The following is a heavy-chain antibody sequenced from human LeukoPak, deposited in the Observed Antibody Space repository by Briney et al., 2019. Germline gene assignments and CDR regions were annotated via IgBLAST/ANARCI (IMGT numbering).Heavy chain of an antibody. CDR3: ASSTYYYDSSGYYCDY. D-gene: IGHD3-22*01. CDR1: GYTFTSYG. CDR2: ISAYNGNT. J-gene: IGHJ4*02. V-gene: IGHV1-18*01. Sequence: ASVKVSCKASGYTFTSYGISWVRQAPGQGLEWMGWISAYNGNTNYAQKLQGRVTMTTDTSTSTAYMELRSLGSDDTAVYYCASSTYYYDSSGYYCDYWGRGTLVTVSS.